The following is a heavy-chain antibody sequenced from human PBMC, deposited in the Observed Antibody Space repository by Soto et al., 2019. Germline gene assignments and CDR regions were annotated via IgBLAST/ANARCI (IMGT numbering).Heavy chain of an antibody. CDR3: AIQDCTNDVCLEAAVTVGGALES. Sequence: EVQLVQSGGGLAQPGKSLRLSCAASGFTFRKFWMHWVRQVPGKGPVWVSYISSAGTTTDYADSVKGRFTISRDNAKETLYLQMDSQRAEDTAVYYCAIQDCTNDVCLEAAVTVGGALESWGQGNLGTVSS. V-gene: IGHV3-74*02. CDR2: ISSAGTTT. D-gene: IGHD2-8*01. CDR1: GFTFRKFW. J-gene: IGHJ1*01.